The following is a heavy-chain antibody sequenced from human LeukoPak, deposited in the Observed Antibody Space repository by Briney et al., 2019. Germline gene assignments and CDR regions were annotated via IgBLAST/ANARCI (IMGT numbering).Heavy chain of an antibody. CDR1: GGSISSGGYY. J-gene: IGHJ4*02. CDR3: ARVRISHSIAAAGRYYFDY. Sequence: SETLSLTCTVSGGSISSGGYYWSWIRQHPGKGLEWIGYIYYSGSTYYNPSLKSRVTISVDTSKNQFSLKLSSVTAADTAVYYCARVRISHSIAAAGRYYFDYWGQGTLVTVSS. CDR2: IYYSGST. D-gene: IGHD6-13*01. V-gene: IGHV4-31*03.